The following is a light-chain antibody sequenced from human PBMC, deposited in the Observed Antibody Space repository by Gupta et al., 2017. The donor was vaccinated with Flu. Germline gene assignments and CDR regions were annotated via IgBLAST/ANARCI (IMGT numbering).Light chain of an antibody. CDR2: EAS. CDR1: QSVSSN. CDR3: QQYDNWPRT. Sequence: EIVMTQTPATLSVSQGERATLSCRASQSVSSNLAWYQQRPGQAPRLLIYEASTRATGIPARFSGGGSGTEFTLTISSLQSEDSAVYYCQQYDNWPRTFGQGTKVEIK. V-gene: IGKV3-15*01. J-gene: IGKJ1*01.